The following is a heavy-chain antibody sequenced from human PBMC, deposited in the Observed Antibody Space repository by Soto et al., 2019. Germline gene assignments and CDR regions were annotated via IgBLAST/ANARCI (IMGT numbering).Heavy chain of an antibody. D-gene: IGHD3-16*01. CDR3: ASVGLVRANYYYCMDV. Sequence: DSVKVSCKASGYTFTSYGISWVRKAPGQGLEGMGWISAYNGNTNYAQKLQGRVTMTTDTSTSIAYMELRSLSSDDTAVYYCASVGLVRANYYYCMDVWGQGTTVTVSS. V-gene: IGHV1-18*01. CDR2: ISAYNGNT. CDR1: GYTFTSYG. J-gene: IGHJ6*02.